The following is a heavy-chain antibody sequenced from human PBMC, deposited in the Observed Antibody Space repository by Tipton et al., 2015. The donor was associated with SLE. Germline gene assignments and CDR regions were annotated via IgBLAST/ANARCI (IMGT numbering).Heavy chain of an antibody. CDR1: RFTFSSYG. Sequence: SLRLSCSASRFTFSSYGMHWVRQAPGKGPEWVAFIRYDGSTKYDGDSVKGRFTISRDNSKNTLYLQMSSLRGDDTAVYYCARMKSRSSDFGMDVWGQGTAVTVSS. J-gene: IGHJ6*02. V-gene: IGHV3-30*02. CDR3: ARMKSRSSDFGMDV. CDR2: IRYDGSTK.